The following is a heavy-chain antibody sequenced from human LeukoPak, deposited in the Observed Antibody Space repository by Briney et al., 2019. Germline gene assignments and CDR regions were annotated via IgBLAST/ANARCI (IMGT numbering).Heavy chain of an antibody. CDR1: GYRFTSYW. D-gene: IGHD2-8*01. J-gene: IGHJ4*02. CDR3: ARLGVLYYFDY. V-gene: IGHV5-51*01. CDR2: ISPVDSDT. Sequence: GESLKISCKASGYRFTSYWIGWVRQMPGKGLEWMGIISPVDSDTRYSPSFQGQVTISADKCITTAYLQWSSLKASDTAVYYCARLGVLYYFDYWGQGTLVTVSS.